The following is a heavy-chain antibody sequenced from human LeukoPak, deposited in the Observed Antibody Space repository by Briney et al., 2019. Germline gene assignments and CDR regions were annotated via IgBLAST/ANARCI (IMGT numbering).Heavy chain of an antibody. CDR3: ARDRYGYYYDSSGYYPDY. D-gene: IGHD3-22*01. V-gene: IGHV1-2*02. J-gene: IGHJ4*02. Sequence: GASVKVSCKASGYTFTGYYMHWVRQAPGPGLEWMGWINPNSGGTNYAQKFQGRVTMTRDTSISTAYMELSRLRSDDTAVYYCARDRYGYYYDSSGYYPDYWGQGTLVTVSS. CDR2: INPNSGGT. CDR1: GYTFTGYY.